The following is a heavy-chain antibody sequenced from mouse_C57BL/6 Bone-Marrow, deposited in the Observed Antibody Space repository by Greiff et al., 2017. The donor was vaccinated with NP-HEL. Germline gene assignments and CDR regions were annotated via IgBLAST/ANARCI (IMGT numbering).Heavy chain of an antibody. CDR3: TRLLLYYYAMDY. D-gene: IGHD1-1*01. CDR1: GYTFTDYE. CDR2: IDPETGGT. J-gene: IGHJ4*01. Sequence: VQLQESGAELVRPGASVTLSCKASGYTFTDYEMHWVKQTPVHGLEWIGAIDPETGGTDYNQKFKGKAILTVDTSSSTAYMELRSLTSEDSAVYYCTRLLLYYYAMDYWGQGTSVTVSS. V-gene: IGHV1-15*01.